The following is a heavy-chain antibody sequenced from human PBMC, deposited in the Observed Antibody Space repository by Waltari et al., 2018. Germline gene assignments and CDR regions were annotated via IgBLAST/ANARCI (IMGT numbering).Heavy chain of an antibody. CDR1: GGSISSSNW. V-gene: IGHV4-4*02. D-gene: IGHD3-22*01. CDR2: IYHSGST. Sequence: QVQLQESGPGLVKPSGTLSLTCAVSGGSISSSNWWSWVRQPPGKGLEWIGEIYHSGSTNYNPALKCGVTISGDKSKNQFSLKRSSVTAADTAVYYCALYGTYYYDGSGYQNFDYWGQGTLVTVSS. CDR3: ALYGTYYYDGSGYQNFDY. J-gene: IGHJ4*02.